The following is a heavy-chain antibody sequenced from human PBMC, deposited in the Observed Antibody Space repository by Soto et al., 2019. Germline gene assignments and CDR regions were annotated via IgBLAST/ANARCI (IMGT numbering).Heavy chain of an antibody. D-gene: IGHD2-15*01. V-gene: IGHV5-10-1*01. CDR3: ARLQVVMELNGMDV. J-gene: IGHJ6*02. CDR1: GYSFTSYW. Sequence: GESLKISCKGSGYSFTSYWISWVRQMPGKGLEWMGRIDPSDSYINYSPSFQGHVIISADKSISTAYLQWSSLKASDTAMYYCARLQVVMELNGMDVWGQGTTVTVSS. CDR2: IDPSDSYI.